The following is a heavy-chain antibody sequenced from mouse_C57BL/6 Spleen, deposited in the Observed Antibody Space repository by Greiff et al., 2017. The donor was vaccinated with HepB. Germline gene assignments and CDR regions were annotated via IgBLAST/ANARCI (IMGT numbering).Heavy chain of an antibody. CDR2: IDPENGDT. CDR3: TTGSTMVTTGFAY. V-gene: IGHV14-4*01. J-gene: IGHJ3*01. CDR1: GFNIKDDS. D-gene: IGHD2-2*01. Sequence: VQLQQSGAELVRPGASVKLSCTASGFNIKDDSMPWVKQRPEQGLEWIGWIDPENGDTEYASKFQGKATITADTSSNTSYLQLSSLTSEDTAVYDSTTGSTMVTTGFAYWGQATLVTVSA.